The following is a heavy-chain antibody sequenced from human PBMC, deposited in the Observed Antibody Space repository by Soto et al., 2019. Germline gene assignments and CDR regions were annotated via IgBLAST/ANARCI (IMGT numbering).Heavy chain of an antibody. CDR3: ARGRRTTVTIDY. Sequence: SETLSLTCAVYGGSFSGYYWSWIRQPPGKGLEWIGEINHSGSTNYNPSLKSRVTISVDTSKNQFSLKLSSVTAADTAVYYCARGRRTTVTIDYWGQGTLVT. CDR1: GGSFSGYY. D-gene: IGHD4-17*01. CDR2: INHSGST. J-gene: IGHJ4*02. V-gene: IGHV4-34*01.